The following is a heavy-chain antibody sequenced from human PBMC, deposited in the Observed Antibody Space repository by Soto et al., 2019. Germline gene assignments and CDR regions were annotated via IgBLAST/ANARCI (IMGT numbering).Heavy chain of an antibody. CDR3: AKDIVVVVAATRGSGMDV. V-gene: IGHV3-23*01. D-gene: IGHD2-15*01. Sequence: PGGSLRLSCAASGFTFSSYAMSLVRQAPGKGLEWVSAISGSGGSTYYADSVKGRFTISRDNSKNTLYLQMNSLRAEDTAVYYCAKDIVVVVAATRGSGMDVWGQGTTVTVSS. CDR2: ISGSGGST. CDR1: GFTFSSYA. J-gene: IGHJ6*02.